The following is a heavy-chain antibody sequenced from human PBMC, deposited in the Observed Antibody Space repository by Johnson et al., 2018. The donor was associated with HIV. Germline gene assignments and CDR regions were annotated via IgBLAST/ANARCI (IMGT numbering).Heavy chain of an antibody. D-gene: IGHD6-13*01. CDR3: AKDMGYSSFGFGFDL. Sequence: VQLVESGGGLVQPGGSLRLSCAASGFTFSTYAMSWVRQAPGRGLEWVSAISGGGGSTYYADSVKGRFTISRDNSKNTLYLQMNSLRAEDTALYYCAKDMGYSSFGFGFDLWGQGTMVTVSS. V-gene: IGHV3-23*04. CDR1: GFTFSTYA. CDR2: ISGGGGST. J-gene: IGHJ3*01.